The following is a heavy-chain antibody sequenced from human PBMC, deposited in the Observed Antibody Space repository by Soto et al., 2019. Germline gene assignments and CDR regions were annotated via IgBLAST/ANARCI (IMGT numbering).Heavy chain of an antibody. CDR3: ARGISNYFGSPWLHP. CDR1: GDSISSSGYS. V-gene: IGHV4-30-2*06. J-gene: IGHJ5*02. CDR2: MHHAGGT. D-gene: IGHD3-10*01. Sequence: QVVLQEAGSGLVKPSQTLSLTCAVSGDSISSSGYSWNWIRQSSGKGLEWIGFMHHAGGTFSNPSLDSRVTISRDMSKNEVSLRLTSVTAADTAVYYCARGISNYFGSPWLHPWGQGILVTVSA.